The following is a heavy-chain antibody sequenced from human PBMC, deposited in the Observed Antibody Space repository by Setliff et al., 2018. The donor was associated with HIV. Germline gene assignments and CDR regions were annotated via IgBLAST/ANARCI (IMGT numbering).Heavy chain of an antibody. CDR2: ISPYSGNT. D-gene: IGHD3-3*01. CDR3: ARVRERIGVTGTDDAFDI. Sequence: ASVKVSCKAAGYSFHSYGLSWVRLAPGQGLEWMGWISPYSGNTNYAQRFQGRLTMTTDTSTITAYMELRSLRSDDTAVYYCARVRERIGVTGTDDAFDIWGQGTAVTVSS. V-gene: IGHV1-18*01. CDR1: GYSFHSYG. J-gene: IGHJ3*02.